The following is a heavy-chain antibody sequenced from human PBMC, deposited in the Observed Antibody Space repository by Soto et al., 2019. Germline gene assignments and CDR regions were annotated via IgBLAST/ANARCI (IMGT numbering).Heavy chain of an antibody. CDR2: INAGNGNT. V-gene: IGHV1-3*01. CDR3: ARDPGYSYGYN. CDR1: GDTFTSYA. Sequence: QVQLVQSGAEVKKPGASVQVSCKASGDTFTSYAMHWVRQAPGQRREWMGWINAGNGNTKYSQKFQGRVTITRDTSASTAYMELSSLRAEDTAVYYCARDPGYSYGYNWGQGTLVTVSS. D-gene: IGHD5-18*01. J-gene: IGHJ4*02.